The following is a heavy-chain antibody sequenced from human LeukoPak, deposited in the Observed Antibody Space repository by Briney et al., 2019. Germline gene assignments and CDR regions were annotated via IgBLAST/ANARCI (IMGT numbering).Heavy chain of an antibody. CDR2: INPNSGGT. CDR3: ARANTPYYYDSSGSPWGY. D-gene: IGHD3-22*01. J-gene: IGHJ4*02. V-gene: IGHV1-2*06. Sequence: GASVKVSCKASGSTFSSYDINWVRQATGQGLEWMGRINPNSGGTNYAQKFQGRVTMTRDTSISTAYMELSRLRSDDTAVYYCARANTPYYYDSSGSPWGYWGQGTLVTVSS. CDR1: GSTFSSYD.